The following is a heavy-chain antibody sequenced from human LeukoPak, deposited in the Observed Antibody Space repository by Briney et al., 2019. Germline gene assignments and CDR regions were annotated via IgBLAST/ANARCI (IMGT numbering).Heavy chain of an antibody. D-gene: IGHD3-22*01. CDR3: ARGAGGGYDSSGYYYMDY. Sequence: GGSLRLSCAASGFTFSSYAMHWVRQAPGKGLEWVAVISYDGSNKYYADSVKGRFTISRDNSKNTLYLQMNSLRAEDTAVYYCARGAGGGYDSSGYYYMDYWGQGTLVTVSS. CDR2: ISYDGSNK. CDR1: GFTFSSYA. J-gene: IGHJ4*02. V-gene: IGHV3-30*04.